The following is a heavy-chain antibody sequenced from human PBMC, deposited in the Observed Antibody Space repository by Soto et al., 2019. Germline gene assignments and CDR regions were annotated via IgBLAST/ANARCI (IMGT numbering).Heavy chain of an antibody. CDR2: ITGSGGVM. Sequence: EVQLVESGGALVQPGGSLRLSCTASGFDFSGSEMNWFRQAPGKGLEWVAYITGSGGVMFHADSVKGRFSISRDNAKNSIFLEMSDLTADDTGVYYCAKVAPFIPGSPFWGQGTLVTVSS. J-gene: IGHJ4*02. V-gene: IGHV3-48*03. CDR3: AKVAPFIPGSPF. CDR1: GFDFSGSE. D-gene: IGHD2-21*01.